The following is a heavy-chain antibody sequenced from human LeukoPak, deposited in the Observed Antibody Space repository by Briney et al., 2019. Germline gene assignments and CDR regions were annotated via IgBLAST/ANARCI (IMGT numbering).Heavy chain of an antibody. CDR3: AKNGNTIAALDY. CDR1: GFTFSSYA. V-gene: IGHV3-23*01. CDR2: ISGSGGST. Sequence: GGSLRLSCAASGFTFSSYAMSWLRQAPGKGLEGVLAISGSGGSTYYAHSVKGRLTISRDHSKNTLYLQMNSLRAEDTAVYYCAKNGNTIAALDYWGQGTLVTVSS. J-gene: IGHJ4*02. D-gene: IGHD6-6*01.